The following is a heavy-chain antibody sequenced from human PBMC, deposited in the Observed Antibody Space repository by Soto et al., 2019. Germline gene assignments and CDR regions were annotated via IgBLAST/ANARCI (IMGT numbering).Heavy chain of an antibody. CDR3: ASLPGMAIFGVVREDAFDI. J-gene: IGHJ3*02. V-gene: IGHV3-33*01. CDR1: GFTFSSYG. Sequence: GGSLRLSCAASGFTFSSYGMHWVRQAPGKGLEWVAVIWYDGSNKYYADSVKGRFTISRDNSKNTLYLQMNSLRAEDTAVYYCASLPGMAIFGVVREDAFDIWGQGTMVTVSS. D-gene: IGHD3-3*01. CDR2: IWYDGSNK.